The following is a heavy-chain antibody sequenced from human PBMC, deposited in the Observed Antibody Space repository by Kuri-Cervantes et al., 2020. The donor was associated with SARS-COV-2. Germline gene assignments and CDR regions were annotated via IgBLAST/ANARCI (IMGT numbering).Heavy chain of an antibody. CDR3: ARLRRHNDGWFATGYYMDV. V-gene: IGHV4-34*01. CDR1: GGSFCNFL. Sequence: SETLSLTCGVYGGSFCNFLWDWVRQPPGKGLEWIGEINYSGTTNYNPSLKSRVTISVDPSKNLFSLNLTSVTAADTAMYYCARLRRHNDGWFATGYYMDVWGKGTTVTVSS. CDR2: INYSGTT. D-gene: IGHD6-19*01. J-gene: IGHJ6*03.